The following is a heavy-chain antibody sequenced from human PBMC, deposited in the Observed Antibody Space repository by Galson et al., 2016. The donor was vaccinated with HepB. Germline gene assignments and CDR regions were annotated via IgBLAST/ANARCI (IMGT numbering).Heavy chain of an antibody. CDR3: ARSGGATCTYYYYDLDV. CDR1: GFTFSRYA. D-gene: IGHD1-1*01. CDR2: ILFDGSNK. J-gene: IGHJ6*02. V-gene: IGHV3-30*04. Sequence: SLRLSCAASGFTFSRYAMNWVRQAPGKGLEWMAVILFDGSNKYYADSVKGRFTISRDNSKNTLYLQVNSLRTEDTAVYYCARSGGATCTYYYYDLDVWGQGTTVTVSS.